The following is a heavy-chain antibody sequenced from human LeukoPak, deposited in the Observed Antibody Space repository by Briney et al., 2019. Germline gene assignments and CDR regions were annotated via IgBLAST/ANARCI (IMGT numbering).Heavy chain of an antibody. J-gene: IGHJ4*02. CDR1: GFTFSSYA. D-gene: IGHD3-10*01. Sequence: GGSLRLSCAVSGFTFSSYAMSWVRQAPGKGLEWVSAISGSGGSTYYADSVKGRFTISRDNSKNSLYLQMNSLRAEDTAVYYCGKLPPMVRGVSDYWGQGTLVTVSS. CDR3: GKLPPMVRGVSDY. CDR2: ISGSGGST. V-gene: IGHV3-23*01.